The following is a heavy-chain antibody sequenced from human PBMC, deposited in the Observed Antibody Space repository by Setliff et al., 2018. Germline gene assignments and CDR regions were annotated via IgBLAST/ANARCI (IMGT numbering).Heavy chain of an antibody. D-gene: IGHD4-17*01. CDR3: ARAVRGYYDFYYMDA. J-gene: IGHJ6*03. CDR1: GYRFTTYW. V-gene: IGHV5-51*01. Sequence: GESLKISCKGSGYRFTTYWIGWVRQMPGKGLEWMGIVFSGDSDTRYSPSFQGQVTMSADKSINTAYLQWSSLKASDTAIYYCARAVRGYYDFYYMDAWDKGATVTVSS. CDR2: VFSGDSDT.